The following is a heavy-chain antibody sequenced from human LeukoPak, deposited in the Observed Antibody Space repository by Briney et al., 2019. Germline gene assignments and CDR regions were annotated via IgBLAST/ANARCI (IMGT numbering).Heavy chain of an antibody. J-gene: IGHJ4*02. CDR1: GGPFSGYY. CDR2: INHSGST. D-gene: IGHD3-16*02. Sequence: PSETLSLTCAVYGGPFSGYYWSWIRQPPGKGLEWIGEINHSGSTNYNPSLKSRVTISVDTSKNQFSLKLSSVTAADTAVYYCARGPAYYDYVWGSYRYNSFDYWGQGTLVTVSS. V-gene: IGHV4-34*01. CDR3: ARGPAYYDYVWGSYRYNSFDY.